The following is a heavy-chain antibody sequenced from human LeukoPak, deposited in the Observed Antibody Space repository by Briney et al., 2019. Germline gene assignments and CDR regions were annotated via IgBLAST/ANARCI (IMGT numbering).Heavy chain of an antibody. V-gene: IGHV3-48*03. Sequence: PGGSLRLSCAASGFTFSSYEMNWVRQAPGKGLEWVSYISSSSSTIYYADSVKGRFTISRDNAKNSLYLQMNSLRAEDTAVYYCATEYCSSTSPSCYYYYGMDVWGQGTTVTVSS. J-gene: IGHJ6*02. CDR3: ATEYCSSTSPSCYYYYGMDV. CDR1: GFTFSSYE. CDR2: ISSSSSTI. D-gene: IGHD2-2*01.